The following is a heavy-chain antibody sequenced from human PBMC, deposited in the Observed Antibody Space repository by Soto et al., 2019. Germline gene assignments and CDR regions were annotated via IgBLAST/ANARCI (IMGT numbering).Heavy chain of an antibody. V-gene: IGHV4-59*01. Sequence: PSLLHSLPCTVAGGSIRSFCGSWIRQHTGKGLEWIGYIYYSGSTNYNPSLKSRVTISVDKSKNQFSLKLSSVTAADTAVYYCARDGITMVRGVFFGGMDVWGQGTTVTVSS. J-gene: IGHJ6*02. CDR2: IYYSGST. CDR3: ARDGITMVRGVFFGGMDV. D-gene: IGHD3-10*01. CDR1: GGSIRSFC.